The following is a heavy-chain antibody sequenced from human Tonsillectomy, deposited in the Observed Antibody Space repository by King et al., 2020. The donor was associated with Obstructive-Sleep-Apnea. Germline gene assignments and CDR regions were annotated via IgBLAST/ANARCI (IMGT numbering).Heavy chain of an antibody. CDR1: GGSISSGGYY. CDR3: ARGSGTLYYFDY. V-gene: IGHV4-31*03. Sequence: QLQESGPGLVKPSQTLSLTCTVSGGSISSGGYYWSWIRQHPGKGLEWIGSIYYTGSTYYNPSLKSRINISVDTSKKQFSLKLSSVTAADTAVYYCARGSGTLYYFDYWGQGTLVTVSS. CDR2: IYYTGST. J-gene: IGHJ4*02. D-gene: IGHD1-14*01.